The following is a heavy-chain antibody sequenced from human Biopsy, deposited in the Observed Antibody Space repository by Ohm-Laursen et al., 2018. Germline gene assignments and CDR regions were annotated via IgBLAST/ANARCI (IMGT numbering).Heavy chain of an antibody. CDR3: ARGSNEYGGLYFPH. V-gene: IGHV4-61*03. J-gene: IGHJ1*01. D-gene: IGHD4-23*01. Sequence: QPPGKGLVWIGHISYTGYTSYNASLKSRVTISLDTSRKHFSLRLTSLAAADTAVYYCARGSNEYGGLYFPHWGQGTLLTVSS. CDR2: ISYTGYT.